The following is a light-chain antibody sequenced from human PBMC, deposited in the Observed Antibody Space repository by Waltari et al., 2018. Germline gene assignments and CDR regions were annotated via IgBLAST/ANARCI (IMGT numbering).Light chain of an antibody. CDR3: ATWDSGLSAVV. CDR2: ESD. J-gene: IGLJ2*01. Sequence: QSVLTQPPSVSAAPGQKVTISCSGSNPNIGNNYVFWYQHLPGTAPKLLIYESDKRPSRSPDRFSDAKSGTSATLASTGLQTGDEADYYCATWDSGLSAVVFGGGTKLTVL. CDR1: NPNIGNNY. V-gene: IGLV1-51*01.